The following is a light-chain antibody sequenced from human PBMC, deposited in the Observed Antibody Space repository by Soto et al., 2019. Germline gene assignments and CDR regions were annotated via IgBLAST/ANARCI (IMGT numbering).Light chain of an antibody. Sequence: EIVMTQSPATLSVSPGERATLSCRASQSVGSNLAWYQQKPGRAPRLLIYGASTRATGISARFSGSGSGTEFTLTISSLQSEDFAVYYCQQYNNWPPLTFGGGTKVEIK. CDR2: GAS. CDR1: QSVGSN. V-gene: IGKV3-15*01. J-gene: IGKJ4*01. CDR3: QQYNNWPPLT.